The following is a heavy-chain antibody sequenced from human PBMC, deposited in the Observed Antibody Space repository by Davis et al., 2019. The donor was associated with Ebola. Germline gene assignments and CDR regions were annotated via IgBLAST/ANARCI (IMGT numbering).Heavy chain of an antibody. V-gene: IGHV4-61*01. CDR1: GYSISSGYY. D-gene: IGHD3/OR15-3a*01. Sequence: PSETLSLTCTVSGYSISSGYYWSWIRQPPGKGLEWIGYIYYSGSTNYNPSLKSRVTISVDTSKNQFSLKLSSVTAADTAVYYCARLEGGLVPDWGQGTLVTVSS. CDR2: IYYSGST. J-gene: IGHJ4*02. CDR3: ARLEGGLVPD.